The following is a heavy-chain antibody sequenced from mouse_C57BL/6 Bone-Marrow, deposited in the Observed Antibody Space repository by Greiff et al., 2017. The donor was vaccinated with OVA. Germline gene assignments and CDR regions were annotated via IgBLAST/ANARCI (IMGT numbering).Heavy chain of an antibody. CDR3: ARPSDGYLAWFAY. V-gene: IGHV5-17*01. Sequence: EVKLVESGGGLVKPGGSLKLSCAASGFTFSDYGMHWVRQAPEKGLEWVAYISSGSSTIYYADTVKGRFTISRDNAKNTLFLQMTSLRSEDTAMYYCARPSDGYLAWFAYWGQGTLVTVSA. D-gene: IGHD2-3*01. CDR2: ISSGSSTI. CDR1: GFTFSDYG. J-gene: IGHJ3*01.